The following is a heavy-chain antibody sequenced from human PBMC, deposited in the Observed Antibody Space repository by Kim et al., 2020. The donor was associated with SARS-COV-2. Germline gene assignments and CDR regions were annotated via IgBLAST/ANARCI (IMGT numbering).Heavy chain of an antibody. CDR3: TPRFLEQGVDFDP. V-gene: IGHV3-15*01. CDR2: IKSKTDGGTT. J-gene: IGHJ5*02. D-gene: IGHD3-3*01. CDR1: GFTFSNAW. Sequence: GGSLRLSCAASGFTFSNAWMSWVRQAPGKGLEWVGRIKSKTDGGTTDYAAPVKGRFTISRDDSKNTLYLQMNSLKTEDTAVYYCTPRFLEQGVDFDPWGQGTLVTVSS.